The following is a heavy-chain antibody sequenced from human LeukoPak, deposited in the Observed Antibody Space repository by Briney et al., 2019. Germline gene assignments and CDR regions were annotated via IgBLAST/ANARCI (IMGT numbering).Heavy chain of an antibody. CDR2: IYYSGST. V-gene: IGHV4-30-4*01. J-gene: IGHJ3*02. CDR1: GGSISSGDYY. D-gene: IGHD3-10*01. CDR3: ARPGPYGSADAFDI. Sequence: PSETLSLTRTVSGGSISSGDYYWSWIRQPPGKGLEWIGYIYYSGSTYYNPSLKSRVTISVDTSKNQFSLKLSSVTAADTAVYYCARPGPYGSADAFDIWGQGTMVTVSS.